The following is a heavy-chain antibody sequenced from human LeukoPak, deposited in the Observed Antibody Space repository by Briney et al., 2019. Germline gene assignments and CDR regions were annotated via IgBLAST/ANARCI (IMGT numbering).Heavy chain of an antibody. V-gene: IGHV6-1*01. CDR1: GDSVSSSSAA. Sequence: SQTLSLTCAISGDSVSSSSAAWTWIRQSPSRGLEWLGRTYYRSKWYNDYAVSVKSRITINPDTSKNQFSLKLSSVTAADTAVYYCARLYYPTGGDYWGQGTLVTVSS. J-gene: IGHJ4*02. CDR2: TYYRSKWYN. D-gene: IGHD3-10*01. CDR3: ARLYYPTGGDY.